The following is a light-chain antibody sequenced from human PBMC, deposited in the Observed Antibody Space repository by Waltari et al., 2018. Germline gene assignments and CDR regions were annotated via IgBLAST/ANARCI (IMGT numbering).Light chain of an antibody. Sequence: QPALTQPRSVSGSPGQSVTIPCSGTSSYAVVYNYVSWYQQYPEQAPKFIIDDCTKRPSGVPDRFSGSKSGNTASLNISGLQAEDEGDYYCCSYAGSVIFGGGTKLTVL. CDR3: CSYAGSVI. V-gene: IGLV2-11*01. J-gene: IGLJ2*01. CDR1: SSYAVVYNY. CDR2: DCT.